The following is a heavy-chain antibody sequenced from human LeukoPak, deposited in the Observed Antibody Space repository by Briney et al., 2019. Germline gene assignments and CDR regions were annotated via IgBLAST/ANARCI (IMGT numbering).Heavy chain of an antibody. D-gene: IGHD3-10*01. Sequence: SQTMSPTCTVYGGSTSSSSFYWGWVRQPPVKGLEWIGSIYYSGNTYYNPSLKSRVTISVDTSKNQFSLNLNSVTAADTAVYYCARGRFYYASGSFNWFDPWGLGTLVTVSS. J-gene: IGHJ5*02. CDR1: GGSTSSSSFY. CDR2: IYYSGNT. CDR3: ARGRFYYASGSFNWFDP. V-gene: IGHV4-39*07.